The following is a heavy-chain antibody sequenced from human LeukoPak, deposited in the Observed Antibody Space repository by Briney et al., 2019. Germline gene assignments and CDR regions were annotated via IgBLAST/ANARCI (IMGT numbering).Heavy chain of an antibody. V-gene: IGHV1-46*01. J-gene: IGHJ4*02. Sequence: ASVKVSCKASGGTFSSYYMHWVRQAPGQGLEWMGIINPNGGSTSYAQKFQGRVTMTRDTSTSTVYMELSSLRSEDTAVYYCARDSDLVGATTYHYFDYWGQGTLVTVSS. CDR2: INPNGGST. D-gene: IGHD1-26*01. CDR1: GGTFSSYY. CDR3: ARDSDLVGATTYHYFDY.